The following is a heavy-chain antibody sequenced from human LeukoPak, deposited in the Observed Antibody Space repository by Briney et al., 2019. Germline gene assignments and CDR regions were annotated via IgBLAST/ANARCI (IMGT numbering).Heavy chain of an antibody. V-gene: IGHV5-51*01. CDR3: AKSRGSGLGELSFAFDY. J-gene: IGHJ4*02. D-gene: IGHD3-16*02. CDR2: IYPGDSDT. Sequence: GESLRISCKGSGYSFTTYWIGWVRQMPGKGLEWMGIIYPGDSDTRYSPSFRGQVTMSVDKSISTAYLQWSSLKASDTAMYYCAKSRGSGLGELSFAFDYWGQGTLVTVSS. CDR1: GYSFTTYW.